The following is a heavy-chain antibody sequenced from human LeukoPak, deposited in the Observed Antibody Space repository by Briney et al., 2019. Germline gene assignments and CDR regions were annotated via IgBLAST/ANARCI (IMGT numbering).Heavy chain of an antibody. CDR1: GFTFSSYA. Sequence: PGRSLRLSCAASGFTFSSYAMHWVRQASGKGLEWVAVISYDGSNKYYADSVKGRFTISRDSSKNTLYLQMNSLRAEDTAVYYCARDEDGMDVWGQGTTVTVSS. CDR3: ARDEDGMDV. CDR2: ISYDGSNK. J-gene: IGHJ6*02. V-gene: IGHV3-30-3*01.